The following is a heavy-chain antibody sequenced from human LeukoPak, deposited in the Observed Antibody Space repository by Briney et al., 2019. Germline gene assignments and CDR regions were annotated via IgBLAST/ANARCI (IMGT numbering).Heavy chain of an antibody. V-gene: IGHV3-30-3*01. J-gene: IGHJ1*01. CDR2: ISYDGSNK. CDR1: GFTFSSYA. CDR3: ARSLSGLLRGYFQH. D-gene: IGHD1-26*01. Sequence: GRSLRLSCAASGFTFSSYAMHWVRQAPGKGLEWVAVISYDGSNKYYADSVKGRFTISRDNSKNTLYLQMNSLRAEDTAVYYCARSLSGLLRGYFQHWGQGTLVTVSS.